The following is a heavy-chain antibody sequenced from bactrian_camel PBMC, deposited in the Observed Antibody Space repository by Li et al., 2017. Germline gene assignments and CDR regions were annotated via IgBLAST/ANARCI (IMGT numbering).Heavy chain of an antibody. CDR1: GFTFSDYA. CDR3: GLDHRAMCSQRVAYRRPADFGS. D-gene: IGHD5*01. Sequence: DVQLVESGGGLVQPGGSLRLSCAASGFTFSDYAMSWVRQAPGKGLEWVSGINSGGDIIYIADSVKGRFTISREKNTVYLQMNSLKPEDTAMYYCGLDHRAMCSQRVAYRRPADFGSWGQGTQVTVS. V-gene: IGHV3S40*01. J-gene: IGHJ6*01. CDR2: INSGGDII.